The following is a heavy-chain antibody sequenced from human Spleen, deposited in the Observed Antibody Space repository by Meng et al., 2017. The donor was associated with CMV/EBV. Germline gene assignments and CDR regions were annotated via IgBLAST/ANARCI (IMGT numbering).Heavy chain of an antibody. CDR1: RGSISSYY. V-gene: IGHV4-59*01. D-gene: IGHD3-22*01. CDR2: IYYSGST. J-gene: IGHJ4*02. Sequence: SETLSLTCSVSRGSISSYYWNWLRQPPGKGLEWIGYIYYSGSTNYNPSLKSRVTISVDTSKNQFSLKLSSVTAADTAVYYCARTAITMIVVDIHWGQGTLVTVSS. CDR3: ARTAITMIVVDIH.